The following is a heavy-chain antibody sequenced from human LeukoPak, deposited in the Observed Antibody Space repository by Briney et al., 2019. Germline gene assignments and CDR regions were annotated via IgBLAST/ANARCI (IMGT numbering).Heavy chain of an antibody. CDR3: ARTRQPTVTTTIPDY. V-gene: IGHV3-30*04. D-gene: IGHD4-17*01. Sequence: GGSLRLSCAASGFTFSSYAMHWVRQAPGKGLEWVAVISYDGSNKYYADSVKGRFTISRDNSKNTLYLQMNSLRAEDTAVYYCARTRQPTVTTTIPDYWGQGTLLTVSS. J-gene: IGHJ4*02. CDR2: ISYDGSNK. CDR1: GFTFSSYA.